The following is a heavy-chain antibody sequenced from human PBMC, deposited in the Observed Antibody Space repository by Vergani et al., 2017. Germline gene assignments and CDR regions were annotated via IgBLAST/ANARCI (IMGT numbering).Heavy chain of an antibody. J-gene: IGHJ4*02. Sequence: QVQLVESGGGVVQRRGSLRLSCATSGFTLSNYDMQRIRQGPGKVLEFVAFIQFDGSNQYYADSVKGRFTLPRDFSKNTLYLQMNSLRTDDTATYYSAKHFSSWGIDYWGQGTQVIVSS. V-gene: IGHV3-30*02. CDR3: AKHFSSWGIDY. D-gene: IGHD4-11*01. CDR1: GFTLSNYD. CDR2: IQFDGSNQ.